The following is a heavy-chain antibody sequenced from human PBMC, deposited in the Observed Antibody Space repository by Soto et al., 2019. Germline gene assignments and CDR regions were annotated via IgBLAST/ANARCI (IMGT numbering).Heavy chain of an antibody. V-gene: IGHV1-2*04. CDR2: INPNSGGT. D-gene: IGHD6-13*01. CDR3: ARGRTGYSSSWYDY. J-gene: IGHJ4*02. CDR1: GYTFTGYY. Sequence: QVQLVQSGAEVKKPGASVKVSCKASGYTFTGYYMHWVRQAPGQGLEWMGWINPNSGGTSYAQKFQGWVTMTRDTSISTAYMELSRLRSDDTAVYYCARGRTGYSSSWYDYWGQGTLVTVSS.